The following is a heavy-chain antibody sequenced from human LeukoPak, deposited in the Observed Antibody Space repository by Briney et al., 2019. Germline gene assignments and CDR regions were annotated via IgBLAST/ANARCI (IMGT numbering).Heavy chain of an antibody. V-gene: IGHV3-23*01. CDR2: ISSSGGST. Sequence: GGSLGLSCAASGFIFSTYIMSCVRQAPGKGLEWVSSISSSGGSTYYADSVKGRFTISRDDSKDTLYLQVNSLRAEDTAVYYCAKAAVYHDYCPDSWGQGTLVTVSS. CDR1: GFIFSTYI. CDR3: AKAAVYHDYCPDS. D-gene: IGHD2/OR15-2a*01. J-gene: IGHJ4*02.